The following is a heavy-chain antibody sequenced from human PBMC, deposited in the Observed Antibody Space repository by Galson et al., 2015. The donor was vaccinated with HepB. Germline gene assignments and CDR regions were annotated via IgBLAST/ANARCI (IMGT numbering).Heavy chain of an antibody. J-gene: IGHJ4*02. Sequence: SLRLSCAVXGFSFSNSAMTWVRQAPGRGLEWISGISISGRNTYYADSVKGRFTISRDNSKNTVFLQMNSLRAEDTAGYYCAKEEVPNDYWGQGTLVTVSS. CDR2: ISISGRNT. CDR3: AKEEVPNDY. CDR1: GFSFSNSA. V-gene: IGHV3-23*01. D-gene: IGHD4/OR15-4a*01.